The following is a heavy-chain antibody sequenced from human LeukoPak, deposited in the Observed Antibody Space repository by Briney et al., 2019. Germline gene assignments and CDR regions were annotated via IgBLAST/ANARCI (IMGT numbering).Heavy chain of an antibody. CDR1: GGSISSYY. J-gene: IGHJ6*03. D-gene: IGHD2-15*01. Sequence: PSETLSLTCTVSGGSISSYYWSWIRQPPGKGLEWIGYIYYSGSTNYNPSLKSRVTISVGTSKNQFSLKLSSVTAADTAVYYCARERYRMTLGYYMDVWGKGTTVTISS. CDR2: IYYSGST. V-gene: IGHV4-59*12. CDR3: ARERYRMTLGYYMDV.